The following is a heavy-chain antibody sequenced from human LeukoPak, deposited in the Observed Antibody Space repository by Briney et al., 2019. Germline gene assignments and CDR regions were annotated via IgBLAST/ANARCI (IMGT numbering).Heavy chain of an antibody. CDR2: IHNSGRT. CDR1: GGSISSSY. Sequence: KPSETLSLTCTVSGGSISSSYWNWIRQSPGKGLEWIGYIHNSGRTNYNPSLKSRVTGFVDTSKNQVSLRLSSVTAADTAVYYCARHGTISSESYFDYWGQGALVTVSS. J-gene: IGHJ4*02. CDR3: ARHGTISSESYFDY. V-gene: IGHV4-59*08. D-gene: IGHD1-14*01.